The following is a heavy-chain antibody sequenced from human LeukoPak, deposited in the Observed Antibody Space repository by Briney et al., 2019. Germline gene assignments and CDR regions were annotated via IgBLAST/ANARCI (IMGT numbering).Heavy chain of an antibody. D-gene: IGHD3-3*01. CDR1: GFIFSNYA. CDR3: AKANLDFWSGQLVGDFDY. CDR2: ISGSSYTT. Sequence: GGSLRLSCAASGFIFSNYAMGWVSLAPGKRLEWVSSISGSSYTTYYADSVKGRFTISRDNSKNTLYLQMNSLRAEDTAVYYCAKANLDFWSGQLVGDFDYWGQGTLVTVSS. J-gene: IGHJ4*02. V-gene: IGHV3-23*01.